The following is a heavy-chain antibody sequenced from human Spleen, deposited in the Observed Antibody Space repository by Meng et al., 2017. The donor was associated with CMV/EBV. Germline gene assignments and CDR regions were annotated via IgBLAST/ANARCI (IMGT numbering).Heavy chain of an antibody. CDR1: GFTFSSYS. J-gene: IGHJ3*02. V-gene: IGHV3-21*04. CDR2: ISSSSSYI. D-gene: IGHD6-6*01. CDR3: AKEATRIRAFDI. Sequence: GEPLKISCAASGFTFSSYSMNWVRQAPGKGLEWVSSISSSSSYIYYADSVKGRFTISRDNAKHSLYLQMNSLRTEDMATYYCAKEATRIRAFDIWGQGTMVTVSS.